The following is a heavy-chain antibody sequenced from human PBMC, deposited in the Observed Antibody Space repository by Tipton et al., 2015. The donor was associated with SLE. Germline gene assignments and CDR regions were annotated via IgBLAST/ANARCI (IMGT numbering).Heavy chain of an antibody. CDR2: IYTSGST. J-gene: IGHJ1*01. CDR3: ARDYKVTNPDQGNFHY. D-gene: IGHD4-17*01. CDR1: GGSISSGSYY. Sequence: TLSLTCTVSGGSISSGSYYWSWIRQPAGKGLEWSGRIYTSGSTNYNPSLKSRVTISVDTSKNQFYLKLRSVTAADTAVYYCARDYKVTNPDQGNFHYWGQGTLVTVSS. V-gene: IGHV4-61*02.